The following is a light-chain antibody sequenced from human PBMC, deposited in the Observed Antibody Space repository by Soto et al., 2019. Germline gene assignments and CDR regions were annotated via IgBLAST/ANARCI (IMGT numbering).Light chain of an antibody. CDR1: HNIERW. J-gene: IGKJ1*01. CDR2: DAS. Sequence: IQMTQSPSTLSASVGDRVTITCRASHNIERWMAWYQQKPGKAPSLLIFDASTWHSGVPSRFSGSGSGTDFTLTISSLQPDDFATYYCQQFAISTTFGQGTKVEVK. CDR3: QQFAISTT. V-gene: IGKV1-5*01.